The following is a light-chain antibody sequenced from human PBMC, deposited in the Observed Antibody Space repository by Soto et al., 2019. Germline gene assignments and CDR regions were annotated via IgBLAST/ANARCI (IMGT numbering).Light chain of an antibody. CDR1: QSVASS. CDR3: QQYDNWPPIT. V-gene: IGKV3-15*01. J-gene: IGKJ4*01. CDR2: GAS. Sequence: EIVMTQSPATLSVSPGERASLSCRASQSVASSFAWYQQKPGQAPRLLIYGASIRATGVPARFSGSGSGTEFTLSISSLQSEDFAVYYCQQYDNWPPITFGGGTKVQIK.